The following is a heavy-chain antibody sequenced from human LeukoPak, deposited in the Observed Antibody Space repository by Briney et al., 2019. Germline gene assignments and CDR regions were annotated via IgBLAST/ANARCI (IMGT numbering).Heavy chain of an antibody. Sequence: SETLSLTCTVSGGSISSYYWSWIRQPPGKGLEWIGYIYYSGSTNYNPSLKSRVTISVDTSKNQSSLKLSSVTAADTAVYYCARDSVESGYDSWWFDPWGQGTLVTVSS. J-gene: IGHJ5*02. D-gene: IGHD5-12*01. CDR3: ARDSVESGYDSWWFDP. CDR1: GGSISSYY. V-gene: IGHV4-59*12. CDR2: IYYSGST.